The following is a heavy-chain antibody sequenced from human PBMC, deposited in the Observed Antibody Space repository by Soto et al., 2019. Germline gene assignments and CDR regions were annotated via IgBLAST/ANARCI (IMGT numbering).Heavy chain of an antibody. D-gene: IGHD3-16*02. CDR2: IYYSGST. Sequence: SETLSLTCTVSGGSISSYYWSWIRQPPGKGLEWIGYIYYSGSTNYNPSLKSRVTISVDTSKNQFSLKLSSVTAADTAVYYCARQVITFGGVIVPMGYNWFDPWGQGTLVTVS. CDR3: ARQVITFGGVIVPMGYNWFDP. CDR1: GGSISSYY. J-gene: IGHJ5*02. V-gene: IGHV4-59*08.